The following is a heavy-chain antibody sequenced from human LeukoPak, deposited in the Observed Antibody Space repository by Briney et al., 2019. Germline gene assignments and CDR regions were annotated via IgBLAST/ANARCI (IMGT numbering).Heavy chain of an antibody. Sequence: SETLSLTCSVSGGCIRNSYWSWIRQPPGKGLEWIGYISYSGNTNYNPSLKSRLTISVDLSTNQFSLKLTSVTGADTAVYYCARHSSWYYDFDYWGQGTLVTVSS. CDR2: ISYSGNT. J-gene: IGHJ4*02. CDR3: ARHSSWYYDFDY. D-gene: IGHD6-13*01. V-gene: IGHV4-59*08. CDR1: GGCIRNSY.